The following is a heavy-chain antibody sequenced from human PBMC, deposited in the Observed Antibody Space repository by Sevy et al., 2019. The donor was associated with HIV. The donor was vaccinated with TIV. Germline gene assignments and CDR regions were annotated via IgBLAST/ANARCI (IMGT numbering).Heavy chain of an antibody. D-gene: IGHD3-22*01. CDR2: ISSSVRT. CDR3: ARDRVTYYYDSSGYYTSGYGMDV. CDR1: RFTVSDNH. J-gene: IGHJ6*02. V-gene: IGHV3-53*01. Sequence: GGSLRLSCAASRFTVSDNHMNWVRQAPGKGLEWVSVISSSVRTDYADSVKGRFTVSRDNSKNTLYLQMNSLRAEDTAVYYCARDRVTYYYDSSGYYTSGYGMDVWGQGTTVTVSS.